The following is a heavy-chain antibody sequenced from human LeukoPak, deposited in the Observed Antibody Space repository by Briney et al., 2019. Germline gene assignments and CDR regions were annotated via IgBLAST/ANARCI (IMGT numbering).Heavy chain of an antibody. J-gene: IGHJ6*03. CDR2: MNPNSGNT. CDR3: ARYSYGWPYYYYMDV. Sequence: ASVKVSCKASGYTFTSYDINWVRQATGQGLEWMGWMNPNSGNTGYAQKFQGRVTMTRNTSISTAYMELSSLRSEDTAVYYCARYSYGWPYYYYMDVWGKGTTVTISS. D-gene: IGHD5-18*01. V-gene: IGHV1-8*01. CDR1: GYTFTSYD.